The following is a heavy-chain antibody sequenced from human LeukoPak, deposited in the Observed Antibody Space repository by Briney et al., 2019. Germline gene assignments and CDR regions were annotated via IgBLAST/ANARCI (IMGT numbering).Heavy chain of an antibody. V-gene: IGHV4-39*01. CDR3: ARVEGYCSGGSCYSLDY. D-gene: IGHD2-15*01. CDR1: GGSISSSSYY. J-gene: IGHJ4*02. Sequence: PSETLSLICTVSGGSISSSSYYWGWIRQPPGKGLEWIGSIYYSGSTYYNPSLKSRVTISVDTSKNQFSLKLSSVTAADTAVYYCARVEGYCSGGSCYSLDYWGQGTLVTVSS. CDR2: IYYSGST.